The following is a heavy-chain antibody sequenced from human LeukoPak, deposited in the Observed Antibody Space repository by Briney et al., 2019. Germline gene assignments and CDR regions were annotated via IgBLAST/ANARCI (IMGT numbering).Heavy chain of an antibody. Sequence: SETLSLTCTVSGGSISSYYWSWIRQPPGKGLEWIGYIYYSGSTNYNPSLKSRVTISVDTSKNQFSLKLSSVTAADTAVYYCARRTGAGAFDIWGQGTMVTVSS. CDR3: ARRTGAGAFDI. CDR2: IYYSGST. V-gene: IGHV4-59*01. CDR1: GGSISSYY. D-gene: IGHD3-10*01. J-gene: IGHJ3*02.